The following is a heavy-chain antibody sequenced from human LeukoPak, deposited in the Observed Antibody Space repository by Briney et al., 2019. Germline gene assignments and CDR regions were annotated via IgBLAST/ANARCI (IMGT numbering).Heavy chain of an antibody. CDR1: GYTFTNYG. Sequence: ASVKVSCKTSGYTFTNYGISWVRQAPGQGLEWMGWISSYNENTHYVRELQGRPTVTTDTSTKTAYMELRSLTSDDTAVYYCVRADTAMITPQDAFDVWGQGTMLTVSS. J-gene: IGHJ3*01. V-gene: IGHV1-18*01. CDR2: ISSYNENT. D-gene: IGHD5-18*01. CDR3: VRADTAMITPQDAFDV.